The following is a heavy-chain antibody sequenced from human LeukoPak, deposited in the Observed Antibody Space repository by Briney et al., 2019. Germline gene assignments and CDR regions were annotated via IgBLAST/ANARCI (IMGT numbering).Heavy chain of an antibody. CDR1: GFTFSSYS. J-gene: IGHJ3*02. Sequence: PGGSLRLSCAASGFTFSSYSMNWVRQAPGKGLEWVSYISSSSSTIYYADSVKGRFTISRDNAKNSLYLQMNSLRAEDTAVYYCARDMREYSSSQRAFDIWGQGTMVTVSS. D-gene: IGHD6-6*01. CDR2: ISSSSSTI. V-gene: IGHV3-48*01. CDR3: ARDMREYSSSQRAFDI.